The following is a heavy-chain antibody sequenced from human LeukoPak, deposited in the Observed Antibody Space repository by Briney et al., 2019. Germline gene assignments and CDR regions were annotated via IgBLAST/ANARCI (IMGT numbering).Heavy chain of an antibody. CDR1: GGSISSYY. J-gene: IGHJ6*03. CDR2: IYTSGST. Sequence: SETLSLTCTVSGGSISSYYWSWIRQPPGKGLEWIGYIYTSGSTNYNPSLKSRVTISVDTSKNQFSLKLSSVTAADTAVYYCARHHYYYYYVDVWGKGTTVTVSS. V-gene: IGHV4-4*09. CDR3: ARHHYYYYYVDV.